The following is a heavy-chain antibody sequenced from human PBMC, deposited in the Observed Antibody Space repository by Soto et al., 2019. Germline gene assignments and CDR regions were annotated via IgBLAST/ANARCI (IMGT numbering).Heavy chain of an antibody. J-gene: IGHJ3*02. Sequence: GGSLRLSCAASGFTVSSNYMTWVRQAPGKGLEWVSLVYSGGDSYFADSVKGRFTISRDNSKNTLSLQMNSLRAEDTAVYFCARVLRSGNTGYAFDIWGQGTMVTISS. CDR1: GFTVSSNY. CDR2: VYSGGDS. D-gene: IGHD1-26*01. CDR3: ARVLRSGNTGYAFDI. V-gene: IGHV3-66*01.